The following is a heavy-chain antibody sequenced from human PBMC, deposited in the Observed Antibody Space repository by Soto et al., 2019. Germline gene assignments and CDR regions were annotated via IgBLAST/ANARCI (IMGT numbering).Heavy chain of an antibody. CDR1: GFTFTSSA. J-gene: IGHJ5*02. D-gene: IGHD5-18*01. CDR3: AAFNMDTAMVLMGVDP. V-gene: IGHV1-58*01. Sequence: SVKVSCTASGFTFTSSAVQWVRQARGQRLEWIGWIAVGSGNTNYAQKFQERVTITRDMSTSTAYMELSSLRSEDTAVYYCAAFNMDTAMVLMGVDPWGQGTLVTVSS. CDR2: IAVGSGNT.